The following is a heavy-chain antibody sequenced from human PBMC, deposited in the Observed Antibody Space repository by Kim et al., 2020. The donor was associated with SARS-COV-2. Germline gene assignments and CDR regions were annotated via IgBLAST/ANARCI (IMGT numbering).Heavy chain of an antibody. J-gene: IGHJ6*02. Sequence: KYYADSVKGRFTISRDNSKNTVYLQMNSLRAEDTAVYYCAKDSSIHGMDVWGQGTTVTVSS. D-gene: IGHD6-6*01. V-gene: IGHV3-30*02. CDR2: K. CDR3: AKDSSIHGMDV.